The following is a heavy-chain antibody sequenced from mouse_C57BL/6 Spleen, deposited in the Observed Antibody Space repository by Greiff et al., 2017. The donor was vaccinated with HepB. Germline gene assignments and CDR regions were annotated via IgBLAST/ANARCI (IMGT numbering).Heavy chain of an antibody. Sequence: QVQLQQSGAELARPGASVKLSCKASGYTFTSYGISWVKQRTGQGLEWIGEIYPRSGNTYYNEKFKGKATLTADKSSSTAYMELRSLTSEDSAVYFCAGIPLTTGDAMDYWGQGTSVTVSS. V-gene: IGHV1-81*01. CDR3: AGIPLTTGDAMDY. CDR1: GYTFTSYG. CDR2: IYPRSGNT. D-gene: IGHD1-1*01. J-gene: IGHJ4*01.